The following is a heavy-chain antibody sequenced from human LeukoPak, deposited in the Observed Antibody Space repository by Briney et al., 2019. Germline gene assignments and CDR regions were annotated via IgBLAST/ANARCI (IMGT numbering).Heavy chain of an antibody. D-gene: IGHD6-13*01. CDR3: ARHALSSSSWDSYYYYMDV. CDR2: IYPGDSDT. J-gene: IGHJ6*03. CDR1: GYSFTSYW. V-gene: IGHV5-51*01. Sequence: GESLKISCKGSGYSFTSYWIGWVRQMPGKGLEWMGIIYPGDSDTRYSPSFQGQVTISADKSISTAYLQWSSLKASDTAMYYCARHALSSSSWDSYYYYMDVWGKGTTVTVSS.